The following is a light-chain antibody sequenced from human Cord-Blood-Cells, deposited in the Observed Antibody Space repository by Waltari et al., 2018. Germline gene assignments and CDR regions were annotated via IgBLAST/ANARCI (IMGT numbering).Light chain of an antibody. J-gene: IGKJ2*03. CDR1: QSISSN. V-gene: IGKV1-39*01. Sequence: DIQMTQPPSPLPASVADRVTITCRASQSISSNLNWYQQKPGKAPKLLIYAASSLQSGVPSRFSGSGSGTDFTLTISSLQPEDFSTYYCRQSYSTPYSFGQGTKLEIK. CDR2: AAS. CDR3: RQSYSTPYS.